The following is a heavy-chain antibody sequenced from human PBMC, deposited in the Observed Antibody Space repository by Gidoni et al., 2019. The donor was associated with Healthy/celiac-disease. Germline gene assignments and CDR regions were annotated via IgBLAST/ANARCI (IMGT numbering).Heavy chain of an antibody. J-gene: IGHJ4*02. CDR2: ISSSSSYI. Sequence: EVQLVESGGGLVKPGGSLRLSCAASGFTFSSYSMNWVRQAPGKGLEWVSSISSSSSYIYYADSVKGRFTISRDNAKNSLYLQMNSLRAEDTAVYYCARELQVAATLDFDYWGQGTLVTVSS. CDR3: ARELQVAATLDFDY. D-gene: IGHD2-15*01. CDR1: GFTFSSYS. V-gene: IGHV3-21*01.